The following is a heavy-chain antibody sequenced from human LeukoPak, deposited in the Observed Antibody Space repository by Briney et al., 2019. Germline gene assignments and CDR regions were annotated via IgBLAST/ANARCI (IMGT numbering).Heavy chain of an antibody. CDR2: INQGGSEK. CDR1: GFTSSTYW. J-gene: IGHJ3*01. Sequence: GGSLRLSCAASGFTSSTYWMTWVPQAPGKGLEWVANINQGGSEKYYVDSVKSRFTISRDNAKNSLYLQMNSLRAEDTAVYYCARGRDTFDFWGQGTMVTVSS. CDR3: ARGRDTFDF. V-gene: IGHV3-7*01.